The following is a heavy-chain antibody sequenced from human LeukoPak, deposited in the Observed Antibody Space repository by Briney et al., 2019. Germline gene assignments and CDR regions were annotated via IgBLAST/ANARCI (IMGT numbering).Heavy chain of an antibody. V-gene: IGHV3-48*02. CDR1: GFTFSIYA. CDR2: ISGSSGII. J-gene: IGHJ3*02. D-gene: IGHD6-13*01. Sequence: GGSLRLSCTASGFTFSIYAMNWVRQAPGKGLEWVSYISGSSGIIDYADSVKGRFTISRDNAKNSLYLQMNSLRDEDTAVYYCARDSSSWYHASFDIWGQGTMVTVSS. CDR3: ARDSSSWYHASFDI.